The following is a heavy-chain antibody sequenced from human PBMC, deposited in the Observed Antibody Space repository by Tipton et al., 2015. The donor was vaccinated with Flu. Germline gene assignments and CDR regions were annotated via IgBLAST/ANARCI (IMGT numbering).Heavy chain of an antibody. V-gene: IGHV4-38-2*02. Sequence: TLSLTCSVSGDSIGSRYFWGWIRQPPGKGLEWIGNVHQTGSTYRNPSLKSRVIMSVDTSKNQFSLRVTSLTAADTAVYYCARGNGYANAYLDFWGQGTLVTVSS. D-gene: IGHD5-12*01. J-gene: IGHJ4*02. CDR2: VHQTGST. CDR1: GDSIGSRYF. CDR3: ARGNGYANAYLDF.